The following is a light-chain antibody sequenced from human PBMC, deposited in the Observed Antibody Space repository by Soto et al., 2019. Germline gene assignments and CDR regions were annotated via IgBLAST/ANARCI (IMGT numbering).Light chain of an antibody. CDR3: CSYAGSPKVV. Sequence: QSALTQPASVSGSPGQSITISCTGTSSDVGSYNLVSWYQQHPGKAPKLMIYEGSKWPSGVSNRFSGSKSGNTASLTISGLQAEDEADYYCCSYAGSPKVVFGGGTKLTVL. CDR2: EGS. CDR1: SSDVGSYNL. J-gene: IGLJ2*01. V-gene: IGLV2-23*01.